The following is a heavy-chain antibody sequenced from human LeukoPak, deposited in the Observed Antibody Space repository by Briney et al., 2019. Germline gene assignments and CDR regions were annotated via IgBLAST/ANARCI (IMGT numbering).Heavy chain of an antibody. J-gene: IGHJ4*02. CDR3: AKGPQVDFDY. V-gene: IGHV3-23*01. CDR1: GFTFSNYA. Sequence: PAESLRLSCAASGFTFSNYAMSWVRQAPGKGLEWVSAISGSGGNTYYADSVKGRFTISRDNYLQMNSLRAEDTAVYYCAKGPQVDFDYWGQGTLVTVSS. CDR2: ISGSGGNT.